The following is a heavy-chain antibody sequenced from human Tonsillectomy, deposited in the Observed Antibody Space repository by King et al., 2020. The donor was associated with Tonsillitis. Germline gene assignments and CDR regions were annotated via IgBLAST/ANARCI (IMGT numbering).Heavy chain of an antibody. CDR1: GFTFSDYY. J-gene: IGHJ2*01. CDR3: ARGVGSGSYPGPNWYFDL. D-gene: IGHD3-10*01. Sequence: VQLVESGGGLVKPGGSLRLSCAASGFTFSDYYMSWIRQAPGKGLEWVSSISSSISYTNYADSVKGRFTISRDNAKNSLYLQMNSLRAEDTAVYYCARGVGSGSYPGPNWYFDLWGRGTLVTVSS. V-gene: IGHV3-11*06. CDR2: ISSSISYT.